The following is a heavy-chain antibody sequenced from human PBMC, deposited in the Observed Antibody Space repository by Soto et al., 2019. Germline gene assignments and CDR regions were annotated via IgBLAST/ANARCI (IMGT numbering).Heavy chain of an antibody. Sequence: QVQLVQSGAEVKKPGSSVKVSCKASGGIFNSYAISWVRQAPGQGLEWMGGLIPLLGTATYAQKFQGRVTITADESTSTAYMELSSLRSDDTAMFFCAKSSIISAPVDYWGQGTLVTVSS. CDR2: LIPLLGTA. J-gene: IGHJ4*02. CDR3: AKSSIISAPVDY. CDR1: GGIFNSYA. V-gene: IGHV1-69*01.